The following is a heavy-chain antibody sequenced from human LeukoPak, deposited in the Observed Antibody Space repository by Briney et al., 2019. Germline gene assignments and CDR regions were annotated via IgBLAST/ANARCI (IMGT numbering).Heavy chain of an antibody. CDR1: GFTFSSYW. Sequence: PGGSLRLSCAASGFTFSSYWMSWVRQAPGKGLEWVANIKEDGRQKYYVGSVKGRFTISRDNAKNSLYLQMNSLRAEDTAVYYCARRAGAYSHPYDYWGQGTLVTVSS. D-gene: IGHD4/OR15-4a*01. V-gene: IGHV3-7*03. CDR3: ARRAGAYSHPYDY. J-gene: IGHJ4*02. CDR2: IKEDGRQK.